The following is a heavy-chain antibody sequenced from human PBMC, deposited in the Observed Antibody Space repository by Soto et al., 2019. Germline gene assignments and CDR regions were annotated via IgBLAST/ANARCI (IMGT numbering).Heavy chain of an antibody. CDR1: GFTFSSYS. Sequence: EVQLVESGGGLVQPGGSLRLSCAASGFTFSSYSMNWVRQAPGKGLEWVSYISSSSSTIYYADSVKGRFTISRDNAKNSLYLQMNSLRDEDTAVYYCAKATLSGHDYSSDYWGQGTLVTVSS. CDR2: ISSSSSTI. V-gene: IGHV3-48*02. J-gene: IGHJ4*02. D-gene: IGHD4-17*01. CDR3: AKATLSGHDYSSDY.